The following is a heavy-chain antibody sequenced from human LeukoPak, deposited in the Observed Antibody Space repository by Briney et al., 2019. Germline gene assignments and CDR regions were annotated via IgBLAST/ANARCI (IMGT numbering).Heavy chain of an antibody. J-gene: IGHJ4*02. CDR1: GFTFNNYW. CDR2: IKLDGSEK. CDR3: ARQEMATTFDY. V-gene: IGHV3-7*01. Sequence: GGSLRLSCAVSGFTFNNYWMSWVRQAPGEGLEWVANIKLDGSEKYYLDSVMGRFTISRDNAKNSLYLQMSSLRAEDTAVYYCARQEMATTFDYWGQGTLVTVSS. D-gene: IGHD5-24*01.